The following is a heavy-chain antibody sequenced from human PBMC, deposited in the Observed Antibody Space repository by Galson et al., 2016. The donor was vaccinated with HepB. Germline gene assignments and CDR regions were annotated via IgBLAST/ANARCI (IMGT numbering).Heavy chain of an antibody. CDR3: ARDDFWTGPPSASFSFDY. CDR2: ISDDGSNK. CDR1: GFTFNNYA. V-gene: IGHV3-30-3*01. Sequence: SLRLSCAASGFTFNNYAMRWVRQAPGKGLEWVAVISDDGSNKYYADSVKGRFTISRDNSKNTLYLQMNSLRAEDTAVFYCARDDFWTGPPSASFSFDYWGQGTLVTVSS. J-gene: IGHJ4*02. D-gene: IGHD3/OR15-3a*01.